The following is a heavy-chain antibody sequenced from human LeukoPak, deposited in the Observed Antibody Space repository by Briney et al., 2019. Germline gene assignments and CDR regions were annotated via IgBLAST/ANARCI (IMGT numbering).Heavy chain of an antibody. CDR3: ARNTEHCFDH. Sequence: PGGSLRLSCAASGFIFSSYAMSWVRQAPGKGLEWVSTISGSGGSTYYADSVKGRFSISRDNSKNTVFLQMNSLRVEDTAVYYCARNTEHCFDHWGQGTLVTVSS. J-gene: IGHJ4*02. D-gene: IGHD1/OR15-1a*01. CDR2: ISGSGGST. CDR1: GFIFSSYA. V-gene: IGHV3-23*01.